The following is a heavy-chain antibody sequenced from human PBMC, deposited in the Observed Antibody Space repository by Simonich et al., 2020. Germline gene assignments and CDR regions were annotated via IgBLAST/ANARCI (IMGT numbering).Heavy chain of an antibody. Sequence: QLQLQESGPGLVKPSETLSLTFTVSGGSISSSSYYWGWTRQPPGKGLEWIGSIYYSGDTYYNPSPKIRFTISVDTSKNQFSLKLSSVTAADTAVYYCARHPEYSSNWFDPWGQGTLVTVSS. CDR1: GGSISSSSYY. J-gene: IGHJ5*02. CDR3: ARHPEYSSNWFDP. D-gene: IGHD6-6*01. CDR2: IYYSGDT. V-gene: IGHV4-39*01.